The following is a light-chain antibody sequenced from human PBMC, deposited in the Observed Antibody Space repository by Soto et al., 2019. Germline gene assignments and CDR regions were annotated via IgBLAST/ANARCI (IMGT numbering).Light chain of an antibody. Sequence: QSALTQPASVSGSPGPSITISCTGTGSDVGGYNYVSWYQQHPGKAPKVMIYDVCNRPSGVSNRFSGSKSGNTASLTISGLQAEDEADYYCSSYTSASTPLVFGGGTKLTVL. J-gene: IGLJ2*01. CDR1: GSDVGGYNY. V-gene: IGLV2-14*01. CDR3: SSYTSASTPLV. CDR2: DVC.